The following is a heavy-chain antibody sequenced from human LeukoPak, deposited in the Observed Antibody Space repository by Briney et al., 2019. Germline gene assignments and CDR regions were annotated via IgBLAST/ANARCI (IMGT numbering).Heavy chain of an antibody. Sequence: GASVKVSCKASGYTFTGYYMHWVRQAPGQGLEWMGWINPNSGGTNYAQKFQGRVTMTRDTSISTAYMELSRLRSDDTAVYYCARGAMVRGVRSADWFDPWGQGTLVTVSS. CDR2: INPNSGGT. J-gene: IGHJ5*02. V-gene: IGHV1-2*02. CDR1: GYTFTGYY. CDR3: ARGAMVRGVRSADWFDP. D-gene: IGHD3-10*01.